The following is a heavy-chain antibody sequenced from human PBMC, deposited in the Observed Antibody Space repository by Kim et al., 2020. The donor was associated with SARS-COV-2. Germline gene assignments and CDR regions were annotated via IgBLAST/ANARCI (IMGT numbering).Heavy chain of an antibody. Sequence: SETLSLTCTVSGGSISSSSYYWGWIRQPPGKGLEWIGSIYYSGSTYYNPSLKSRVTISVDTSKNQFSLKLSSVTAADTAVYYCARQFWFGELDYFDYWG. CDR3: ARQFWFGELDYFDY. D-gene: IGHD3-10*01. CDR2: IYYSGST. CDR1: GGSISSSSYY. J-gene: IGHJ4*01. V-gene: IGHV4-39*01.